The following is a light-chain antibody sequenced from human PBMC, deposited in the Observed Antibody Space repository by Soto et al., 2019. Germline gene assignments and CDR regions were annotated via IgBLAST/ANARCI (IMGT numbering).Light chain of an antibody. V-gene: IGKV2-28*01. CDR2: LGS. Sequence: DIVTTQSPLSLPVTPGEPASISCRSSQSLLHSNGYNYLDWYLQKPGQSPQLLIYLGSNRASGVPDGFSGSGSGTDFTLKINRVEAEDVGVYYCMQALQTSITFGQGTRLEIK. J-gene: IGKJ5*01. CDR3: MQALQTSIT. CDR1: QSLLHSNGYNY.